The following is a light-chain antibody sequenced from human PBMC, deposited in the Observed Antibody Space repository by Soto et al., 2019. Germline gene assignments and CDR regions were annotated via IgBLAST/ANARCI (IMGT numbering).Light chain of an antibody. Sequence: EILMTQSPASLSVSPGERATLSCRASQSVNNNLAWYQQKPGQAPRLLIYDASSRATGIPDRFSGGGSGTDFTLTISRLEPEDFAVYCCQQFGTSPVTFGQGTRLEIK. CDR2: DAS. V-gene: IGKV3-20*01. CDR3: QQFGTSPVT. J-gene: IGKJ5*01. CDR1: QSVNNN.